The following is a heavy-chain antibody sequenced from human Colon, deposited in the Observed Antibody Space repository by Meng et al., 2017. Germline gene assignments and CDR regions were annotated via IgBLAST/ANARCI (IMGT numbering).Heavy chain of an antibody. V-gene: IGHV1-18*04. Sequence: ASVKVSCKASGYTFTSHGIIWVRQAPGQGLEWMGWISPYNGNTNYAQKLQGRVTMTTDTSTSTAYMDLGSLRSDDTAVYYCAREGRPLHVLEFHYAGLDVWGQGTTVTVSS. CDR3: AREGRPLHVLEFHYAGLDV. CDR2: ISPYNGNT. D-gene: IGHD2-21*01. CDR1: GYTFTSHG. J-gene: IGHJ6*02.